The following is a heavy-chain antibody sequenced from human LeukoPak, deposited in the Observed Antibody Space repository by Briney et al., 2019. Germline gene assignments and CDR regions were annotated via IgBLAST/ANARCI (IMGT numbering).Heavy chain of an antibody. CDR1: GGSISSSSYY. Sequence: KPSETLSLTCTVSGGSISSSSYYWGWVRQPPGKGLEWIGSIYYSGSTYYNPSLKSRVTISIDASRNQFSLKLTSVTAADTAVYFCVRHGGLVFVVQAFDPWSQGTLVTVSS. CDR3: VRHGGLVFVVQAFDP. CDR2: IYYSGST. V-gene: IGHV4-39*01. J-gene: IGHJ5*02. D-gene: IGHD2-21*01.